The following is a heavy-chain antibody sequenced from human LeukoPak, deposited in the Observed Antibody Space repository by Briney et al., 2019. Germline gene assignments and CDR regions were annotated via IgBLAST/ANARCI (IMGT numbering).Heavy chain of an antibody. D-gene: IGHD2-2*02. J-gene: IGHJ5*02. V-gene: IGHV1-69*01. CDR3: ARGYCSSTSCYRLSWFDP. CDR2: IIPIFDTA. Sequence: GSSVKVSCKASGGTFSSYAISWVRQAPGQGLEWMGGIIPIFDTANYAQKFQGRVTITADESTSTAYMELSSLRSEDTAVYYCARGYCSSTSCYRLSWFDPWGQGTLVTVSS. CDR1: GGTFSSYA.